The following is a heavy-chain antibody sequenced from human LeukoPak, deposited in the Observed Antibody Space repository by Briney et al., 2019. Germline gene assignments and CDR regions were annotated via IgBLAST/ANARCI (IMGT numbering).Heavy chain of an antibody. CDR3: ARVTVRGVDY. D-gene: IGHD3-10*01. CDR1: GDSVSSNSAA. Sequence: SQTLSLTCAISGDSVSSNSAAWNWIRQSRSRGLGWLGRTYYRSQWYNDYSVSVKSRITSNPDTSKNHFSLQLNSVTPEDTAVYYCARVTVRGVDYWGQGTLVTVSS. CDR2: TYYRSQWYN. V-gene: IGHV6-1*01. J-gene: IGHJ4*02.